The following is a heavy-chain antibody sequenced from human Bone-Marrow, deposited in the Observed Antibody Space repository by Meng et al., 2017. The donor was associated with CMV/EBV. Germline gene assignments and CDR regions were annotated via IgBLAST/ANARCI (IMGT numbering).Heavy chain of an antibody. V-gene: IGHV1-69*05. J-gene: IGHJ4*02. CDR1: GGTFSSYA. Sequence: SVKVSCKASGGTFSSYAISWVRQAPGQGLEWMGGIIPIFGTANYAQKFQGRVTITTDESTSTAYMELSSLRSDDTAVYYCAREGPGDGATYFFDYWGQGTLVTVSS. CDR2: IIPIFGTA. D-gene: IGHD1-26*01. CDR3: AREGPGDGATYFFDY.